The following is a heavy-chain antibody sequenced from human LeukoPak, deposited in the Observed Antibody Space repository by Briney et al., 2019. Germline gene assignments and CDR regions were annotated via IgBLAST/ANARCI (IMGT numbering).Heavy chain of an antibody. J-gene: IGHJ4*02. V-gene: IGHV3-43*01. Sequence: PGGSLRLSCAASGFIFSNYSMHWVRQAPGKGLEWVSLTNWGGGNSYYADFVKGRFSISRDNSRNSLYLQMNSLRPEDTAFYFCAKGPHMYPWPPYFESWGQGTLVTVSS. D-gene: IGHD3-9*01. CDR1: GFIFSNYS. CDR3: AKGPHMYPWPPYFES. CDR2: TNWGGGNS.